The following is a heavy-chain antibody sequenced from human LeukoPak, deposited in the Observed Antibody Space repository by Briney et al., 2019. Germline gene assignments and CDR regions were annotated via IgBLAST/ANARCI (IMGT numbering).Heavy chain of an antibody. D-gene: IGHD6-19*01. CDR1: GGSFSGYY. CDR3: ARDRRREQWLENWFDP. CDR2: INHSGSI. V-gene: IGHV4-34*01. Sequence: SETLSLTCAVYGGSFSGYYWNWVRQPPGKGLEWIGEINHSGSINYNSSLKSRVTISVDTSKNQFSLKLSSVTAADTAVYYCARDRRREQWLENWFDPWGQGTLVTVSS. J-gene: IGHJ5*02.